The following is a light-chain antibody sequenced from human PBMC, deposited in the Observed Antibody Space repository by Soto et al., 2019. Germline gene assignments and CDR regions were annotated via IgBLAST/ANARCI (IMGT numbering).Light chain of an antibody. CDR3: QQSYSTPRT. CDR2: AAS. J-gene: IGKJ1*01. Sequence: DIQMTQSPSSLSASVGDSITITCRASQNIKNYLNWYQQKPGKAPKLLIYAASTLHIGVPSRFSGSGSGTDFTLTISSLQPEDFATYYCQQSYSTPRTFGQGTKVDIK. V-gene: IGKV1-39*01. CDR1: QNIKNY.